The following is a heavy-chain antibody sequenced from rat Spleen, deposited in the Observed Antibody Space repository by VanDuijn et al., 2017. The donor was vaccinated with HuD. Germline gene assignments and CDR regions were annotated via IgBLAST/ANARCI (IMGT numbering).Heavy chain of an antibody. CDR2: ITYDGSST. CDR3: ARPSYGYPFAY. J-gene: IGHJ3*01. CDR1: GFTFSDYN. D-gene: IGHD1-7*01. Sequence: EVQLVESGGGLVQPGRSLKLSCAASGFTFSDYNMAWVRQAPKKGLEWVATITYDGSSTYYRDSVKGRFTISRDNAKSTLYLQMDSLRSEDTATYYCARPSYGYPFAYWAKALWSLSLQ. V-gene: IGHV5-7*01.